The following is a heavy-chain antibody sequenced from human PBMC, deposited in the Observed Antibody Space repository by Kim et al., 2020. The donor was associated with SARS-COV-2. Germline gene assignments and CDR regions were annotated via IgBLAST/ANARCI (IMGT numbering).Heavy chain of an antibody. D-gene: IGHD3-10*01. J-gene: IGHJ4*02. CDR3: ARDMVRGVPDYLDY. Sequence: YSDSVQGRFTISRDNSKNTLYLQMNRLRPADTAVYYCARDMVRGVPDYLDYWGQGTLVTVSS. V-gene: IGHV3-30*01.